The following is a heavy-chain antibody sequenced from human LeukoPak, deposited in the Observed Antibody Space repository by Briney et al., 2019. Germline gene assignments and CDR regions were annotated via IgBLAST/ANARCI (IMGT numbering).Heavy chain of an antibody. CDR1: GFTFSSYP. Sequence: PGMSLRLSCAASGFTFSSYPMHWVRQAPGKGLEWVAVISYDGTNKWYADSVQGRFAISRDNSKNTLYLQMNSLRPEDTAVYYCARDRLLIKVAGTVDQWGRGTLVTVSS. J-gene: IGHJ4*02. V-gene: IGHV3-30*09. CDR2: ISYDGTNK. CDR3: ARDRLLIKVAGTVDQ. D-gene: IGHD6-19*01.